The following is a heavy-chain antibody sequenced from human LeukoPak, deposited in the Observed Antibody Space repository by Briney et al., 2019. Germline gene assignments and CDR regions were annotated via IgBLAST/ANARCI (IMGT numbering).Heavy chain of an antibody. Sequence: GGSLRLSCAASGFTLSNYAMTWVRQAPGKGLEWVANIKQDGSEKQYVDSAKGRFAISRDNAENSLYLQMNSLKAEDTAVYYCGRFTRSGDSVYWGQGTLVTVSS. CDR2: IKQDGSEK. V-gene: IGHV3-7*04. CDR1: GFTLSNYA. D-gene: IGHD7-27*01. CDR3: GRFTRSGDSVY. J-gene: IGHJ4*02.